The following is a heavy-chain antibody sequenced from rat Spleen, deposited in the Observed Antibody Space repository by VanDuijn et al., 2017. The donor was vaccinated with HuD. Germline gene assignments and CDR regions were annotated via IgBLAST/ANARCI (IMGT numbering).Heavy chain of an antibody. CDR1: GFTFSDYY. CDR3: ARRHYGYTDYFDY. Sequence: EVQLAGSGGGLVQPGRSLKLSCAASGFTFSDYYMAWVRQAPTKGLEWVATISYGDSSGHSATYYRDSVKGRFTISRDNAKSTLSLQMDSLRSEDTATYYCARRHYGYTDYFDYWGQGVMVTVSS. D-gene: IGHD1-9*01. V-gene: IGHV5-29*01. CDR2: ISYGDSSGHSAT. J-gene: IGHJ2*01.